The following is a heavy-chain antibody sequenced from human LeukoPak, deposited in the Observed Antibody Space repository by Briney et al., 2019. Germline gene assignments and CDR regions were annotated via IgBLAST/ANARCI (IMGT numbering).Heavy chain of an antibody. CDR1: GYTFTSYG. CDR2: ISAYNGNT. D-gene: IGHD5-18*01. Sequence: WASVKVSCKAPGYTFTSYGISWVRQAPGQGLEWMGWISAYNGNTNYAQKLQGRVTMTTDTSTSTAYMELRSLRSDDTAVYYCARAWNTAMGFYYYYGMDVWGQGTTVTVSS. V-gene: IGHV1-18*01. J-gene: IGHJ6*02. CDR3: ARAWNTAMGFYYYYGMDV.